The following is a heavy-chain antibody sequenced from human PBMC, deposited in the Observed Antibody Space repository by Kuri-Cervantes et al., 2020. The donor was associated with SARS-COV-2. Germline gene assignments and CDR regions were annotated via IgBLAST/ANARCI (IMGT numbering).Heavy chain of an antibody. CDR1: DYTFNIYG. D-gene: IGHD6-6*01. V-gene: IGHV3-20*01. CDR2: ISGSGGST. Sequence: SCKASDYTFNIYGISWVRQAPGKGLEWVSAISGSGGSTGYADSVKGRFTISRDNAKNSLYLQMNSLRAEDTALYHCARLAARPSGYYYYYMDVWGKGTTVTVSS. J-gene: IGHJ6*03. CDR3: ARLAARPSGYYYYYMDV.